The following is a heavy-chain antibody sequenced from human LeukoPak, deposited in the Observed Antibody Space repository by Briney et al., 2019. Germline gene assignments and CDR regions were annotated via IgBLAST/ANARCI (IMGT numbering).Heavy chain of an antibody. CDR1: GFTFSSYA. D-gene: IGHD2-2*01. J-gene: IGHJ4*02. CDR2: ISGSGGST. V-gene: IGHV3-23*01. Sequence: GGSLRLSCAASGFTFSSYAMSWVRQAPGKGLEWVSAISGSGGSTYYADSVKGRFTISRDNSKSTLYLQMNSLRAEDTAVYYCAKSQLRIYYFDYWGQGTLVTVSS. CDR3: AKSQLRIYYFDY.